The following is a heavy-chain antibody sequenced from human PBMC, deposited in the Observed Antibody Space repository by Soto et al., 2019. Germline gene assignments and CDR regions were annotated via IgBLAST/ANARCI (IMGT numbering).Heavy chain of an antibody. CDR3: ARGQSGRWFDP. CDR1: NGSISSAIYY. V-gene: IGHV4-39*07. D-gene: IGHD5-12*01. J-gene: IGHJ5*02. Sequence: SETLSLTCTVSNGSISSAIYYWGWIRQPPGKGLEWIGSIYHSGSTYYNPSLKGRVTISVDTSKNQFSLKLSSVTAADTAVYYCARGQSGRWFDPWGQGTLVTVSS. CDR2: IYHSGST.